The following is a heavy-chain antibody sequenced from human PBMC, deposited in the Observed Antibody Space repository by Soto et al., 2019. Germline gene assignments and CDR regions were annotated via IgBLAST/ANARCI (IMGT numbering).Heavy chain of an antibody. Sequence: PSETLSLTCTVSGGSITGYYWSWIRQPPGKGLEWIGYIYHSGSTYYNPSLKSRVTISVDRSKNQFSLKLSSVTAADTAVCYCARRTVVAATPLCPGYWGQGTLVT. V-gene: IGHV4-59*04. D-gene: IGHD2-15*01. CDR2: IYHSGST. J-gene: IGHJ4*02. CDR3: ARRTVVAATPLCPGY. CDR1: GGSITGYY.